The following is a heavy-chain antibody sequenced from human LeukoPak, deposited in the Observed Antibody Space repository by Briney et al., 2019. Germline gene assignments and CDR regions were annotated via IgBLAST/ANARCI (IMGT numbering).Heavy chain of an antibody. V-gene: IGHV3-23*01. J-gene: IGHJ4*02. CDR2: ISGSGGST. CDR1: GFTFSSYA. Sequence: PGGSLRLSCAASGFTFSSYAMSWVRQAPGKGLEWVSAISGSGGSTYYADSVKGRFTISRDNSKNTLYLQMNSLRAEDTAVYYCAKGSVVLMVYASYLDYFDYWGQGTLVTVSS. D-gene: IGHD2-8*01. CDR3: AKGSVVLMVYASYLDYFDY.